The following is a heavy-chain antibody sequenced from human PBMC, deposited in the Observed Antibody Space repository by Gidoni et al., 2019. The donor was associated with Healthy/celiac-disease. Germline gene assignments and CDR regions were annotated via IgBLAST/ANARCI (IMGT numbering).Heavy chain of an antibody. J-gene: IGHJ5*02. V-gene: IGHV1-2*02. D-gene: IGHD3-22*01. CDR2: INPNSGGT. CDR1: GYPFTGYY. Sequence: QVQLVQSGAEVKKPGASVKVSCKASGYPFTGYYMHWVRQAPGQGLEWMGWINPNSGGTNFAQKLQGRVTMTRDTSISTAYMELSRLRSDDTAVYYCARVEYYDSSGYSFWFDPWGQGTLVTVSS. CDR3: ARVEYYDSSGYSFWFDP.